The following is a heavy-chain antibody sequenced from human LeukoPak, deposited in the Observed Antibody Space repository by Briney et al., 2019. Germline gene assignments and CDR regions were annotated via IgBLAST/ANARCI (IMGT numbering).Heavy chain of an antibody. CDR3: AREGEDCSGGSCYTSEYFQH. V-gene: IGHV4-59*01. D-gene: IGHD2-15*01. CDR1: GGSISSYY. CDR2: IYYSGST. J-gene: IGHJ1*01. Sequence: SETLSLTCTVSGGSISSYYWSWIRQPPGKGLEWIGYIYYSGSTNYNPSLKSRVTISVDTSKNQLSLKLSSVTAADTAVYYCAREGEDCSGGSCYTSEYFQHWGQGTLVTVSS.